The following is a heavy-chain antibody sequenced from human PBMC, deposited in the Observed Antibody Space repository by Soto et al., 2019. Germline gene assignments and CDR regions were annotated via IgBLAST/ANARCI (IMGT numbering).Heavy chain of an antibody. J-gene: IGHJ4*02. V-gene: IGHV4-61*01. D-gene: IGHD1-26*01. CDR1: GGSVSSGSYY. CDR3: ARDNSGSYLDY. Sequence: SETLSLTCTVSGGSVSSGSYYWSWIRQPPGKGLEWIGYIYYSGSTNYNPSLKSRVTISVDTSKNQFSLKLSSVTAADTAVYYCARDNSGSYLDYWGQGTLVTVSS. CDR2: IYYSGST.